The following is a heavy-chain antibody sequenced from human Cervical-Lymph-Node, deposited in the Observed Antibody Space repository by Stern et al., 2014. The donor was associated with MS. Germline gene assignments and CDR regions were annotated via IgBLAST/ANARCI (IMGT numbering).Heavy chain of an antibody. Sequence: EVQLVESGGGLVQPGGSLRLSCSASGFIFNNYWMHWVRQAPGKGLVWLSRIRTDGSGANYAGSVKGRFTISRDNAMNTLYLQMTSLRAEDTAVYYCARDVVLGSGSLDYWGQGILVTVSS. CDR1: GFIFNNYW. D-gene: IGHD3-10*01. J-gene: IGHJ4*02. V-gene: IGHV3-74*01. CDR2: IRTDGSGA. CDR3: ARDVVLGSGSLDY.